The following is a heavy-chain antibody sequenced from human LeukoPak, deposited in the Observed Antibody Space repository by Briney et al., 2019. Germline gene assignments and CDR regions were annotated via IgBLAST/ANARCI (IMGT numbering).Heavy chain of an antibody. D-gene: IGHD3-10*01. Sequence: GGSLRLSCAASGFTFSNYWMSWVRQAPGKGLEWVANIKQDESAKFYVDSVRGRFTISRDNARNSLYLQMNSLRAEDTAVYYCARDRMKATYGSEDYFDFWGQGTLVTVSS. CDR3: ARDRMKATYGSEDYFDF. V-gene: IGHV3-7*01. J-gene: IGHJ4*02. CDR1: GFTFSNYW. CDR2: IKQDESAK.